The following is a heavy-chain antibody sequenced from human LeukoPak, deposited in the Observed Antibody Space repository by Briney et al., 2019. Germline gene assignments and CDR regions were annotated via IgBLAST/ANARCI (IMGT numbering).Heavy chain of an antibody. CDR3: ARARSGYDYYGMDV. V-gene: IGHV1-2*04. D-gene: IGHD3-3*01. Sequence: ASVKVSCKASGYTFTGYYMHWVRQAPGQGFEWMGWINPNSGGTNYAQKFQGWVTMTRDTSISTAYMELSRLRSDDTAVYYCARARSGYDYYGMDVWGQGTTVTVSS. CDR1: GYTFTGYY. CDR2: INPNSGGT. J-gene: IGHJ6*02.